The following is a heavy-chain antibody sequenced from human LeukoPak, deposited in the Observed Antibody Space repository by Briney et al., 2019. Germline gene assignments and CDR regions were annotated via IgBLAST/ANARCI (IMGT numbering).Heavy chain of an antibody. CDR2: ISWNSGSI. D-gene: IGHD2-15*01. J-gene: IGHJ6*02. V-gene: IGHV3-9*01. Sequence: GGSLRLSCVASGFSFDDYGMFWVRQTPGKGLEWVSGISWNSGSIGYADSVKSRFTISRDNAKNSLYLQMNSLRAEDTAIYYCARLRYYGVDVWGQGTTVTVSS. CDR1: GFSFDDYG. CDR3: ARLRYYGVDV.